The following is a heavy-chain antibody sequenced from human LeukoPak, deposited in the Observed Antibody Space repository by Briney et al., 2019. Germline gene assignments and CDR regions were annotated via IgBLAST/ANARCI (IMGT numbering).Heavy chain of an antibody. CDR2: ISAIGGGT. J-gene: IGHJ4*02. CDR3: AKGSATHHLRYFDY. CDR1: GFTFSSYA. V-gene: IGHV3-23*01. Sequence: GGSLSLSCAASGFTFSSYAMSWVRQAPGKGLEWVSAISAIGGGTYYADSAKGRFTISRDNSKNTLYLQMNSLRAEDTAVYYCAKGSATHHLRYFDYWGQGTLVTVSS.